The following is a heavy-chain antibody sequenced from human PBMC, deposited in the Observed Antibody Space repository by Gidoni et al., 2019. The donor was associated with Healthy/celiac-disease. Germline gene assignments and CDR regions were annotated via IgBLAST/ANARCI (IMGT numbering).Heavy chain of an antibody. CDR3: AREEQQLVFYYFDY. CDR1: GGSISSGSYY. J-gene: IGHJ4*02. Sequence: QVQLQESGPGLVKPSQTLSLTCTVSGGSISSGSYYWSWIRQPAGKGLEWIGRIYTSGSTNYNPSLKSRVTISVDTSKNQFSLKLSSVTAADTAVYYCAREEQQLVFYYFDYWGQGTLVTVSS. CDR2: IYTSGST. D-gene: IGHD6-13*01. V-gene: IGHV4-61*02.